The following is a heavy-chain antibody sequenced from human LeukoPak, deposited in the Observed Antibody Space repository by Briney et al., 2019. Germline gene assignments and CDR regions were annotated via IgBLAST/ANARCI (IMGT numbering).Heavy chain of an antibody. CDR3: AKCIAVAGPFDY. V-gene: IGHV3-30*18. CDR1: GFTFSSYG. J-gene: IGHJ4*02. CDR2: ISYDGSNK. Sequence: GGSLRLSCEASGFTFSSYGMHWVRQAPGKGLEWVAVISYDGSNKYYADSVKGRFTISRDNSKNTLYLQMKSLRAEDTAVYYCAKCIAVAGPFDYWGQGTLVTVSS. D-gene: IGHD6-19*01.